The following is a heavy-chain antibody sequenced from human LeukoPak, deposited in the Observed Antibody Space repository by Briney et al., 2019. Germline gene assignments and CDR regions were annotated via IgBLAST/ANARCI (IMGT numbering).Heavy chain of an antibody. V-gene: IGHV5-51*01. J-gene: IGHJ4*02. CDR2: IYPGDSDT. D-gene: IGHD3-22*01. CDR1: GSSFTSYW. CDR3: AGGNYYDSSGYEVLRSCYYFDY. Sequence: GASLQISCKGSGSSFTSYWIGWVRQLPGKGLEWMGIIYPGDSDTRYSPSFQGQVTISADKSISTAYLQWSSLKASDTAMYYCAGGNYYDSSGYEVLRSCYYFDYWGQGTLVTVSS.